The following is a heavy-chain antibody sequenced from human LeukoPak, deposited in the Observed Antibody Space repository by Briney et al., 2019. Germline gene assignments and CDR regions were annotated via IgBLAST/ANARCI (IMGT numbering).Heavy chain of an antibody. Sequence: ASVKVSCKASGGTFSSYAISWVRQAPGQGLEWMGWINAGNGNTKYSQKFQGRVTITRDTSASTAYMELSSLRSEDTAVYYCARSDQVRPRYCSGGSCYWGNNWFDPWGQGTLVTVSS. D-gene: IGHD2-15*01. V-gene: IGHV1-3*01. CDR2: INAGNGNT. CDR1: GGTFSSYA. CDR3: ARSDQVRPRYCSGGSCYWGNNWFDP. J-gene: IGHJ5*02.